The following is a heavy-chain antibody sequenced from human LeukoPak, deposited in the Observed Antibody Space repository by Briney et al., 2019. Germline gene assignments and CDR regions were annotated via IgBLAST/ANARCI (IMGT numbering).Heavy chain of an antibody. J-gene: IGHJ6*02. CDR1: RYTFTSYV. CDR3: ARDLEVRFLEWLFIYYGMDV. D-gene: IGHD3-3*01. V-gene: IGHV1-18*01. CDR2: ISAYNGNT. Sequence: ASVEVSCKASRYTFTSYVIIWGRQAPGQGREGMGWISAYNGNTNYAQKVQSRVTMTTDTSTSTAYMELRSQRSDKTAVYYCARDLEVRFLEWLFIYYGMDVWGQGTTVTVSS.